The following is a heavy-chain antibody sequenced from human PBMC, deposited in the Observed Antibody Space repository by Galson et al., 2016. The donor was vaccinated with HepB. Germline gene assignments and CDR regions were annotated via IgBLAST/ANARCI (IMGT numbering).Heavy chain of an antibody. D-gene: IGHD6-19*01. Sequence: SVKVSCKASGYTFASYGISWVRQAPGQGLEWMGWISAYNGNTDYAQKLQGRVTMTTDTSTSTAYMELRSLRSDDTAVYYCARDWLVAVFDYWGQGTLVTVPS. CDR2: ISAYNGNT. V-gene: IGHV1-18*01. CDR3: ARDWLVAVFDY. J-gene: IGHJ4*02. CDR1: GYTFASYG.